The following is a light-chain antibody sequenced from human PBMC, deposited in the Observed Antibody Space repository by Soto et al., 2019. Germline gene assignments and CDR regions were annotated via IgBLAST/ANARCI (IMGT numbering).Light chain of an antibody. CDR3: AAWDDSLGAVV. Sequence: QSVLTQPPSASGTPGQRVTISCSGSTSNIGSNTVNWYQRLPGAAPKLLIHSDNKRPSGVPDRFSGSKSGTSASLAISGLQSEDVAEYYCAAWDDSLGAVVFGGGTKLTVL. V-gene: IGLV1-44*01. CDR1: TSNIGSNT. CDR2: SDN. J-gene: IGLJ2*01.